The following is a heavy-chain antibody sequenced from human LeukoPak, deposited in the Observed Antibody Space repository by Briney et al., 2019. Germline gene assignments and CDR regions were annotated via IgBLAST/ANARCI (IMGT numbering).Heavy chain of an antibody. D-gene: IGHD3-22*01. CDR2: IYSGGST. Sequence: GGSLRLSCAASELTLSSNYMSWIRQAPGRGLEWVSFIYSGGSTYYADSVRGRFIISKDNSKNTLYLQMNSLRAEDTAVYYCAKITPYYYDSSGFGYWGQGTLVTVSS. V-gene: IGHV3-53*01. J-gene: IGHJ4*02. CDR3: AKITPYYYDSSGFGY. CDR1: ELTLSSNY.